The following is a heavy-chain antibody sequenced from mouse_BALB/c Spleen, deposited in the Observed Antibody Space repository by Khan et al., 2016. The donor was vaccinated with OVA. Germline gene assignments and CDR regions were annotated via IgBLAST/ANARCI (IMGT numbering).Heavy chain of an antibody. CDR2: IFPNTGGT. V-gene: IGHV1S29*02. CDR3: ARSGYGSFAY. Sequence: VQLQQSGPELVKPGASVRISCKTSGYTFTDFNLDWVKQSHGKSLEWIGYIFPNTGGTGYNQKFKTKATLTVDSSSSKAYMALRSLTSEDSAVYYCARSGYGSFAYWGRGTLVTVSS. J-gene: IGHJ3*01. CDR1: GYTFTDFN. D-gene: IGHD1-2*01.